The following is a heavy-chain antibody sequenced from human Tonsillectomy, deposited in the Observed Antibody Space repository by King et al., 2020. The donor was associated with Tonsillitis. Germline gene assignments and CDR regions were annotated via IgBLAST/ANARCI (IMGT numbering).Heavy chain of an antibody. CDR2: IKHSGST. J-gene: IGHJ2*01. Sequence: VQLQQWGAGLLKPSETLSLTCAVYGGSFSGYYWSWIRQPPGKGLEWIGEIKHSGSTNYNPSLKSRVTISVDTSKNQFSLKLSSVTAADTAVYYCASPRRPKLGSFDPTRIRSWYFDLWGRGTLVTVSS. CDR1: GGSFSGYY. CDR3: ASPRRPKLGSFDPTRIRSWYFDL. V-gene: IGHV4-34*01. D-gene: IGHD7-27*01.